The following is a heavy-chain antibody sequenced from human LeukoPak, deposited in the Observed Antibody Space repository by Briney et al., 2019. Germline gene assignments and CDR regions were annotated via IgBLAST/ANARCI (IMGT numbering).Heavy chain of an antibody. CDR1: GFTFSSFA. Sequence: GGSLRLSCAASGFTFSSFAMSWVRQAPGKGLEWVSGISGSGGSTYYADSVKGRFTISRDNSKNTLYPQMNSLRAEDTAVYSCAKNPPFYYYYMDVWGKGTTVTVSS. V-gene: IGHV3-23*01. CDR2: ISGSGGST. CDR3: AKNPPFYYYYMDV. J-gene: IGHJ6*03.